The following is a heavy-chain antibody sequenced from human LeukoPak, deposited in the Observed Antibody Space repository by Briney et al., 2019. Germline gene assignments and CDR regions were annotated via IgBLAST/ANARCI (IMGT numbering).Heavy chain of an antibody. J-gene: IGHJ4*02. CDR1: GFTFTNAW. CDR3: VNLGYSD. D-gene: IGHD5-12*01. CDR2: IKDDGSDR. V-gene: IGHV3-7*01. Sequence: GGSLRLSCAASGFTFTNAWMSWVRRAPGKGLEWVATIKDDGSDRYYVDSVKGRFTISRDNAKNSLYLQMNSLRVEDTAVYYCVNLGYSDGGQGTLVTVSS.